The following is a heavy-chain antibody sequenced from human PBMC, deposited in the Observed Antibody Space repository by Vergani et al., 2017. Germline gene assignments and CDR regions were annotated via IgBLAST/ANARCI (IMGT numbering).Heavy chain of an antibody. J-gene: IGHJ5*02. V-gene: IGHV4-59*01. CDR2: CHYSGST. Sequence: QVQLQESGPGLVKPSETLSLPCTVSGGSISSYYWCWLRQPPGKGLEWIGCCHYSGSTNYNPSLKSRVTISVDTSKNQFSLKLSSVTSADTAVYYCAREQNWFDPWGQGTLVTVSS. CDR1: GGSISSYY. CDR3: AREQNWFDP.